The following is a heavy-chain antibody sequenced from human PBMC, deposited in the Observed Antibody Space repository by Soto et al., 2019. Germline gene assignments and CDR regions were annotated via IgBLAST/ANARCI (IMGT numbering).Heavy chain of an antibody. J-gene: IGHJ6*02. CDR3: ARGPSPVLRFLEWFPMDV. CDR2: MNPNSGNT. CDR1: GYTFTSYD. Sequence: ASVEVSCKASGYTFTSYDINWVRQATGQGLEWMGWMNPNSGNTGYAQKFQGRVTMTRNTSISTAYMELSSLRSEDTAVYYCARGPSPVLRFLEWFPMDVWGQGTTVTVSS. V-gene: IGHV1-8*01. D-gene: IGHD3-3*01.